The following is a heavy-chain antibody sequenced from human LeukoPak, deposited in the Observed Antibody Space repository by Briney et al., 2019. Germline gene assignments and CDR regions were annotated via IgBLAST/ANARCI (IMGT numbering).Heavy chain of an antibody. CDR3: ANWRYCSGGSCPGPFDY. D-gene: IGHD2-15*01. V-gene: IGHV3-23*01. CDR2: ISGSGGST. CDR1: GFTFSSYA. Sequence: GGSLRLSCAASGFTFSSYAMSWVRQAPGKGLEWVSDISGSGGSTYYADSVKGRFTISRDNSNNTLYLQMNSLRAEDTAVYYCANWRYCSGGSCPGPFDYWGQGTLVTVSS. J-gene: IGHJ4*02.